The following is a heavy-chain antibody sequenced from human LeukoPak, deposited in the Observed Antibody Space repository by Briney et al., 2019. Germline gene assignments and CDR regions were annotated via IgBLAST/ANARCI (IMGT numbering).Heavy chain of an antibody. V-gene: IGHV4-34*01. CDR1: GGSFSGYY. J-gene: IGHJ6*03. CDR3: ARGRRGVVAATPLASRYYYYMDV. D-gene: IGHD2-15*01. Sequence: PSETLSLTCAVYGGSFSGYYWSWIRQPPRKGLEWIGEINHSGSTNYNPSLKSRVTISVDTSKNQFSLKLSSVTAADTAVYYCARGRRGVVAATPLASRYYYYMDVWGKGTTVTVSS. CDR2: INHSGST.